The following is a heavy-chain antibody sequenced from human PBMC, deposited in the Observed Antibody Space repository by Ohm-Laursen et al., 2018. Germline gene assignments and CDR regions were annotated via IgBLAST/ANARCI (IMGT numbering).Heavy chain of an antibody. CDR3: ERDPILTGHFHYYYGMDV. Sequence: SLRLSCSASGFTFSSYSMNWVRQAPGKGLEWVSYISSSSSTIYYADSVKGRFTISRDNAKNSLYLQMNSLRAEDTAVYYCERDPILTGHFHYYYGMDVWGQGTTVTVSS. V-gene: IGHV3-48*01. CDR2: ISSSSSTI. J-gene: IGHJ6*02. D-gene: IGHD3-9*01. CDR1: GFTFSSYS.